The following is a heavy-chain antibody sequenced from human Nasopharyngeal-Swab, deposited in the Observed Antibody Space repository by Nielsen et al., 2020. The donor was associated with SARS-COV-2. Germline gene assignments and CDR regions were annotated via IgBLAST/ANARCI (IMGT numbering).Heavy chain of an antibody. CDR3: ARDQIVVVVAATSYYYGMGV. Sequence: SETLSLTRAVYGGSFSGYYWSWIRQPPGKGLEWIAEIYHSGSTNYNPSLKSRVTISVDKSKNQFSLKLSSVTAADTAVYYCARDQIVVVVAATSYYYGMGVWGQGTTVTVSS. D-gene: IGHD2-15*01. CDR1: GGSFSGYY. J-gene: IGHJ6*02. V-gene: IGHV4-34*01. CDR2: IYHSGST.